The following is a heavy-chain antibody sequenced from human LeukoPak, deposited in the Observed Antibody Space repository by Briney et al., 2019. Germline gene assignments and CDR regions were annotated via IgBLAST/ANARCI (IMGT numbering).Heavy chain of an antibody. CDR2: ISGPGSTT. CDR3: AKSRSGSANWALQIFDN. V-gene: IGHV3-23*01. Sequence: GGSLRLSCAASGFTFKNYAMSWVRQAPGKGLVWVSTISGPGSTTYYADSVEGRFTISRDDSKNTLYLQMSSLRAEDTAVYFCAKSRSGSANWALQIFDNWGQGTLVTVSS. CDR1: GFTFKNYA. D-gene: IGHD1-1*01. J-gene: IGHJ4*02.